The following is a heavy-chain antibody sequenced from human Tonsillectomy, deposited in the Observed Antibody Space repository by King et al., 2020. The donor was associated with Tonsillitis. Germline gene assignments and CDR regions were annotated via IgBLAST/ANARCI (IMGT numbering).Heavy chain of an antibody. D-gene: IGHD4-17*01. Sequence: VQLVESGGGVVQPGRSLSLSCVVSGFTLGIYAMHWVRQAPGKGLEWVAVISDDGSKKYNADSVKGRFTISRDSSKNTLYLQMNSLRTEDTAVYYCATSPDFGDYAYFDYWGQGTLVTVSS. V-gene: IGHV3-30-3*01. CDR1: GFTLGIYA. J-gene: IGHJ4*02. CDR3: ATSPDFGDYAYFDY. CDR2: ISDDGSKK.